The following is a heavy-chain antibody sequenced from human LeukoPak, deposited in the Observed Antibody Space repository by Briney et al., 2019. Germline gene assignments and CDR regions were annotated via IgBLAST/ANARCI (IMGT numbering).Heavy chain of an antibody. CDR1: GHNFTDFY. V-gene: IGHV1-2*02. Sequence: GASVKVSCKTSGHNFTDFYLHWVRQAPGQGPEWLGWVNPTSGVTKYAQKFEGGVVLSRDASIDTVYMEMRSLRYDDTAVYYCTTLFISPIAADYWGQGTLVIVS. J-gene: IGHJ4*02. D-gene: IGHD2-21*01. CDR2: VNPTSGVT. CDR3: TTLFISPIAADY.